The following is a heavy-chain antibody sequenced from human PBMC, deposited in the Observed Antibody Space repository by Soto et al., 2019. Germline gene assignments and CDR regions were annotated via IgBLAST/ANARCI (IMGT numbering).Heavy chain of an antibody. CDR2: IKSKTDGGTT. Sequence: NPGGSLRLSCAASGFTFSNAWKSWVRQAPGKGLEWVGRIKSKTDGGTTDYAAPVKGRFTISRDDSKNTLYLQMNSLKTEDTAVYYCTTESGYSYGYPGYWGQGTLVTVSS. CDR1: GFTFSNAW. V-gene: IGHV3-15*01. CDR3: TTESGYSYGYPGY. J-gene: IGHJ4*02. D-gene: IGHD5-18*01.